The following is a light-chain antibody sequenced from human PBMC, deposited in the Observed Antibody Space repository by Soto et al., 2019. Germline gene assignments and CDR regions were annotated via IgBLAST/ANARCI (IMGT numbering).Light chain of an antibody. CDR2: GAS. J-gene: IGKJ1*01. V-gene: IGKV3-20*01. Sequence: ETVLTQSPGTLSLSPGERATLSCRASQTVSSNYLAWFQQRSGQAPRLLIYGASSRATGIPDRFSGSGSGTDFTLTISRLEHEDFEVYYCQQYGSSPRTLGQGTKVDIK. CDR3: QQYGSSPRT. CDR1: QTVSSNY.